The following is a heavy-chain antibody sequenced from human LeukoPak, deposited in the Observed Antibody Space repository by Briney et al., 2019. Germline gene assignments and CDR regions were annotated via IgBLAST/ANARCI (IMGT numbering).Heavy chain of an antibody. J-gene: IGHJ4*02. CDR2: IKGDGSST. CDR3: ARDGYSFGHDFDY. D-gene: IGHD5-18*01. V-gene: IGHV3-74*01. CDR1: GFTFSSYW. Sequence: GGSLRLSCAASGFTFSSYWIHWVRHTPGKGLVWVSRIKGDGSSTSYADSVKGRFTISRDNAKNTLYLQMNSLRAEDTAVYYCARDGYSFGHDFDYWGQGTLVTVSS.